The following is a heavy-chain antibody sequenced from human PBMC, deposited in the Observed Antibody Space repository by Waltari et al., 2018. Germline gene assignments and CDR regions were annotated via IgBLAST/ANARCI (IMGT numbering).Heavy chain of an antibody. CDR3: ASGSYPRFGF. V-gene: IGHV3-72*01. D-gene: IGHD1-26*01. Sequence: EVQLVESGGGLVQPGGSLRLSCAVSGFTFRDHYMDWVRQAPGKRLEWVGRSRNKVNRYTTEYAASGKGSFTISSDDSKNSLYLQMNSLKIEDTAVYYCASGSYPRFGFWGQGTLVIVSS. CDR2: SRNKVNRYTT. J-gene: IGHJ4*02. CDR1: GFTFRDHY.